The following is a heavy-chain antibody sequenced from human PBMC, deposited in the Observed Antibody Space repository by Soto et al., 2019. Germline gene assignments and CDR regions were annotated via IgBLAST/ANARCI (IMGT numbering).Heavy chain of an antibody. CDR1: GFTFSSYA. V-gene: IGHV3-30-3*01. CDR2: ISYDGSNK. D-gene: IGHD3-22*01. J-gene: IGHJ3*02. Sequence: SLRLSCAASGFTFSSYAMHWVRQAPGKGLEWVAVISYDGSNKYYADSVKGRFTISRDNSKNTLYLQMNSLRAEDTAVYYCARDPYDSSGYYFEDDAFDIWGQGT. CDR3: ARDPYDSSGYYFEDDAFDI.